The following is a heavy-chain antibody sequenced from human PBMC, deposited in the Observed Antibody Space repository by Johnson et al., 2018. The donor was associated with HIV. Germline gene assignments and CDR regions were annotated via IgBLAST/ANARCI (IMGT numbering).Heavy chain of an antibody. V-gene: IGHV3-30*14. D-gene: IGHD1-1*01. Sequence: QVQLVESGGGVVQPGRSLRLSCAASGFTFSYYTVYWVRQAPGKGLEWMAVKSYDGSNKYYADSVKGRFTISRDNSKNTLYLQMSSLRAEDTAVYYCAREELEPDVFDIWGQGTMVTVSS. CDR1: GFTFSYYT. CDR3: AREELEPDVFDI. J-gene: IGHJ3*02. CDR2: KSYDGSNK.